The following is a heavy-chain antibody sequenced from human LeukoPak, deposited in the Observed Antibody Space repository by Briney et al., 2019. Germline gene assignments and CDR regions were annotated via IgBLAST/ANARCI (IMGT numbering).Heavy chain of an antibody. CDR1: GFIVSSKD. Sequence: GGSLRLSCAASGFIVSSKDTSWVRQAPGKGLEWVSVIYSGGSTYYAASVEGRFTISRDNSKNTVYLQMNSLRVEDTAVYYCARAGPIDYWGQGTLVTVSS. V-gene: IGHV3-53*01. J-gene: IGHJ4*02. CDR3: ARAGPIDY. CDR2: IYSGGST.